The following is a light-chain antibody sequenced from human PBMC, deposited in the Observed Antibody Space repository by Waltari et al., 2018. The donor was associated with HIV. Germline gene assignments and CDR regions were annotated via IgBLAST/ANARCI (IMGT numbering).Light chain of an antibody. CDR2: KAS. Sequence: DIQMTQSPATLSASVGDRVTITCRASHDVYTWLAWYQQKPGQVPKIMIYKASTLASGVPSRFSGSGWGTDFTLTIASLQPDDYATYYCLYYGSPSKTFGPGTNVDI. CDR1: HDVYTW. V-gene: IGKV1-5*03. J-gene: IGKJ1*01. CDR3: LYYGSPSKT.